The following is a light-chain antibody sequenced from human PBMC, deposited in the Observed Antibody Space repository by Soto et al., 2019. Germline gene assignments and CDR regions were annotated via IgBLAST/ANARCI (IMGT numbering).Light chain of an antibody. CDR2: GAS. CDR1: QSVSSN. V-gene: IGKV3-15*01. CDR3: QQYNNWHYT. Sequence: EIVMTQSPATLSVSPGERATLSCRASQSVSSNLAWYQRKPGQAPRLLIYGASTRATGIPARFSGSGSGTEFTLTISSLQSEDFAVYYCQQYNNWHYTFGQGTKLEIK. J-gene: IGKJ2*01.